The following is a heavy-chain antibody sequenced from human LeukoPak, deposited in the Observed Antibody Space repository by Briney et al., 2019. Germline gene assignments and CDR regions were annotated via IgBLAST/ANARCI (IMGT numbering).Heavy chain of an antibody. J-gene: IGHJ4*02. CDR3: ASHRDYDAYDY. Sequence: PSETLSLTCTVSGGSISSSSYYWGWVRQAPGKGLEWVSSISSSSSYIYYADSVKGRFTISRDNAKNSLYLQMKSLRAEDTAVYYCASHRDYDAYDYWGQGTLVTVSS. CDR2: ISSSSSYI. CDR1: GGSISSSSYY. D-gene: IGHD4-17*01. V-gene: IGHV3-21*01.